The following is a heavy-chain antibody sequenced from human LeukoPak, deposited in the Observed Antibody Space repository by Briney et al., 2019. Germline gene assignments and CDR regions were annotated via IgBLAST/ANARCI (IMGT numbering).Heavy chain of an antibody. CDR3: TTDRASYSSSWPAEYFQH. CDR2: IKSKTDGGTT. V-gene: IGHV3-15*01. D-gene: IGHD6-13*01. J-gene: IGHJ1*01. CDR1: GFTFSNAW. Sequence: GGSLRLSCAASGFTFSNAWMSWVRQAPGKGLEWVGRIKSKTDGGTTDYAAPVKGRFTTSRDDSKNTLYLQMNSLKTEDTAVYYCTTDRASYSSSWPAEYFQHWGQGTLVTVSS.